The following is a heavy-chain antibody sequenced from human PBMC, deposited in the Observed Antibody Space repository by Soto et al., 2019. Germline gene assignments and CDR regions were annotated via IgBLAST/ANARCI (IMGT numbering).Heavy chain of an antibody. V-gene: IGHV4-61*08. D-gene: IGHD2-2*01. CDR1: GGSISSGDYY. J-gene: IGHJ4*02. Sequence: SETLSLTCTVSGGSISSGDYYWSWIRQPPGKGLEWIGYMYNSGSTNYNPSLKSRVTISVDTSKNQFSLTLSSVTAADTAVYYCARIITSAANFFDYWGQGILVTVS. CDR2: MYNSGST. CDR3: ARIITSAANFFDY.